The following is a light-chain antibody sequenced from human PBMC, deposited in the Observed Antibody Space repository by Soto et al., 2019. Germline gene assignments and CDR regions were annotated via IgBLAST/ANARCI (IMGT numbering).Light chain of an antibody. CDR2: AAS. V-gene: IGKV1-39*01. J-gene: IGKJ5*01. CDR1: QRISIY. Sequence: DIQMTQSPSFLSASVGDRVTITCRASQRISIYLNWYQHKSGKAPKLLVYAASSLQSGVPSRFTGSGSGTDFTLTISSLQPEDFAIYYCQQSYSTPPITFGQGTRREIK. CDR3: QQSYSTPPIT.